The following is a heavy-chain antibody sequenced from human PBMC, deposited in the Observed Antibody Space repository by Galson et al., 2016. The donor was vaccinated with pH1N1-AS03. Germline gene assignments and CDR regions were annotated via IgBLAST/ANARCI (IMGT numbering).Heavy chain of an antibody. V-gene: IGHV1-69*13. Sequence: SVKVSCKASGGTISNLAISWVRQAPGQGLEWVGGIIPIFNAPIYAQKFQNRVTITADESTSTAYMELSSLTSDDTAVFYCVGRLCHAHGCSSSNYYYYGLHVWGQGTSVTVSS. CDR3: VGRLCHAHGCSSSNYYYYGLHV. D-gene: IGHD2-15*01. CDR2: IIPIFNAP. J-gene: IGHJ6*02. CDR1: GGTISNLA.